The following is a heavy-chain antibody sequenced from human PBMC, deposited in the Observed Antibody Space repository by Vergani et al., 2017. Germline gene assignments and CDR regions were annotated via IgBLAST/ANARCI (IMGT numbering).Heavy chain of an antibody. CDR1: GFTFSHYS. J-gene: IGHJ5*02. Sequence: EVQMVESGGGLVKPGGSLRLSCVASGFTFSHYSMNWVRQAPGKGLEWVSSISGNNDDVYYADSVKGRFTISRDNAKNSLYLDMSSLRAEDTAGYYCARVSVLLWFGESRGWFDPWGQGTLVTVSS. CDR3: ARVSVLLWFGESRGWFDP. V-gene: IGHV3-21*04. CDR2: ISGNNDDV. D-gene: IGHD3-10*01.